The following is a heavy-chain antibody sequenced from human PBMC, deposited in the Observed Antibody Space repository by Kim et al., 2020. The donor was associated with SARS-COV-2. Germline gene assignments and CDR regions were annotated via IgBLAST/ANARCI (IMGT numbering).Heavy chain of an antibody. CDR3: AKSPRRSYYDILTGSYYFDY. J-gene: IGHJ4*02. D-gene: IGHD3-9*01. Sequence: GGSLRLSCAASGFTFSSYAMSWVRQAPGKGLEWVSAISGSGGSTYYADSVKGRFTISRDNSKNTLYLQMNSLRAEDTAVYYCAKSPRRSYYDILTGSYYFDYWGQGTLVTVSS. CDR2: ISGSGGST. CDR1: GFTFSSYA. V-gene: IGHV3-23*01.